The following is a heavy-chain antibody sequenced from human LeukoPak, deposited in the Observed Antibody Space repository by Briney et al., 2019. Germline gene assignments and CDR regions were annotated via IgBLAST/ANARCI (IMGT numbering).Heavy chain of an antibody. CDR3: ATAEWVSFYFEY. D-gene: IGHD2-8*01. CDR2: TSYSGGT. J-gene: IGHJ4*02. Sequence: PSETLSLTCTVSGGSVSGGGYYWSWIRQHPGKGLEWIGFTSYSGGTYYHPSLMGRITISIDRSQNQFSLKMRDVTAADTAVYFCATAEWVSFYFEYWGQGALVAVSS. V-gene: IGHV4-31*03. CDR1: GGSVSGGGYY.